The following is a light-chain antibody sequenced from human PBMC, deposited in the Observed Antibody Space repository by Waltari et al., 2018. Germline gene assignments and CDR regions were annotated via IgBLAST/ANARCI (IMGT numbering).Light chain of an antibody. J-gene: IGKJ2*01. V-gene: IGKV1-33*01. CDR2: DAS. Sequence: IWLTQSPSVLSASVGVRVIITCQANQHISKYLNWYQQRPGKAPELLIHDASNLETGVPSRFSGSGSGTDFTFTISSLQPEDIATYYCQQYNYLPLSFGQGTKLEI. CDR1: QHISKY. CDR3: QQYNYLPLS.